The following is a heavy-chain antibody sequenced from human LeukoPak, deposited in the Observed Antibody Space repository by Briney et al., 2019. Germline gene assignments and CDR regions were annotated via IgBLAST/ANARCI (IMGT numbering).Heavy chain of an antibody. J-gene: IGHJ3*02. V-gene: IGHV4-34*01. CDR2: INHSGST. D-gene: IGHD3-22*01. Sequence: SETLSLTCAVYGGSFSDFYWNWIRQPPGRGLEWIGEINHSGSTNYNPSLKSRVTISVDKSKNQFSLKLRSVTAADTAVYYCARLQRITMNAFDIWGQGTMATVSS. CDR1: GGSFSDFY. CDR3: ARLQRITMNAFDI.